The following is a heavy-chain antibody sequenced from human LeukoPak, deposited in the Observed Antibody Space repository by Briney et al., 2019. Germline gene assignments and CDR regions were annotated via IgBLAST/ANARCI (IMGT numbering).Heavy chain of an antibody. CDR3: ASDWGSRTGGGNYYYYMDV. D-gene: IGHD6-13*01. CDR1: GFPFSSYS. CDR2: ISISSSTI. V-gene: IGHV3-48*01. J-gene: IGHJ6*03. Sequence: PSGGSLRLSCAASGFPFSSYSMNWVRQAPGMGLEWVSYISISSSTIYYADSVKGRFTISRDNAKNSLYLQMNSLRSEDTAVYYCASDWGSRTGGGNYYYYMDVWGKGTTVTVSS.